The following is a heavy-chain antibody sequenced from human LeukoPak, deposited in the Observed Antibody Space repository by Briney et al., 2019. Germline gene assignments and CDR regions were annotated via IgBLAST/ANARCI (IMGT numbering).Heavy chain of an antibody. CDR1: GYTFTVYY. V-gene: IGHV1-2*02. Sequence: ASVTVSFKASGYTFTVYYMHWVRQAPGQGLEWMGWINPNSGGTIYAQKFQGRVTMTEDTSTDTAYMELSSLRSEDTAVYYCATVKKGDDYVWGSYRYTYYFDYWGQGTLVTVSS. D-gene: IGHD3-16*02. CDR3: ATVKKGDDYVWGSYRYTYYFDY. CDR2: INPNSGGT. J-gene: IGHJ4*02.